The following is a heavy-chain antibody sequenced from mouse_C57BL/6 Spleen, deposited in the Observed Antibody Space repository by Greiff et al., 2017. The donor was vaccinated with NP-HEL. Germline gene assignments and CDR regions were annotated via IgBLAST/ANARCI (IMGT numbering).Heavy chain of an antibody. CDR1: GFTFNTYA. D-gene: IGHD1-1*01. CDR2: IRSKSSNYAT. Sequence: EVQVVESGGGLVQPKGSLKLSCAASGFTFNTYAMHWVRQAPGKGLEWVARIRSKSSNYATYYADSVKDRFTISRDDSQSMLYLQMNNLKTEDTAMYYCVSGYGFAGYFDVWGTGTTVTVSS. J-gene: IGHJ1*03. V-gene: IGHV10-3*01. CDR3: VSGYGFAGYFDV.